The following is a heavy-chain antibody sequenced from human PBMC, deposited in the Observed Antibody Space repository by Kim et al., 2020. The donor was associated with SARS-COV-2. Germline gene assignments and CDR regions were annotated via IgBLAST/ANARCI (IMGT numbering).Heavy chain of an antibody. CDR2: MNPQTGNT. Sequence: ASVKVSCKASGYTFINHDINWMRQAPGQGLEWMGWMNPQTGNTGYAQRFQGRISRTRDTSITTAYMELTSLTFEDTAIYYCARPRLTSGWYEYVFDAWGQGTLVTVSS. J-gene: IGHJ5*02. CDR1: GYTFINHD. V-gene: IGHV1-8*01. CDR3: ARPRLTSGWYEYVFDA. D-gene: IGHD6-19*01.